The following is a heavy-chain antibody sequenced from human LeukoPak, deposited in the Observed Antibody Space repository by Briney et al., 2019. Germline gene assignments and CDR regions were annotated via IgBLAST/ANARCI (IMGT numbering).Heavy chain of an antibody. D-gene: IGHD3-16*02. V-gene: IGHV4-59*01. Sequence: PSETLSLTCTVSGGSISSYYWSWIRQPPGKGLEWIGYIYYSGSTNYNSSLKSRVTISVDTSKNQFSLKLSSVTAADTAVYYCARGGVISYYFDYWGQGTLVTVSS. J-gene: IGHJ4*02. CDR1: GGSISSYY. CDR2: IYYSGST. CDR3: ARGGVISYYFDY.